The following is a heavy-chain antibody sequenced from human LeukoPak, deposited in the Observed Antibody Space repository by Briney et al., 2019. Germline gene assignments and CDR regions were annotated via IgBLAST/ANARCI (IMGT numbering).Heavy chain of an antibody. D-gene: IGHD4-17*01. Sequence: SETLSLTCTVSGGSISSSSYYWGWIRQPPGKGLEWIGSIYYSGSTYYTPSLKSRVTISVDTSKNQFSLKLSSVTAADTAVYYCVGDNHGDNDYWGQGTLVTVSS. CDR2: IYYSGST. CDR1: GGSISSSSYY. V-gene: IGHV4-39*01. J-gene: IGHJ4*02. CDR3: VGDNHGDNDY.